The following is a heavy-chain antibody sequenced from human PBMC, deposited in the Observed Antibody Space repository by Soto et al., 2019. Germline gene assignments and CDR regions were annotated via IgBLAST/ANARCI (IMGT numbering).Heavy chain of an antibody. J-gene: IGHJ4*02. CDR2: ITPIHGLT. V-gene: IGHV1-69*02. CDR3: ARAPRVLSGGSDY. Sequence: QVQLVQSGAEVKKPGSSVRVSCKASGGTFSSYTISWVRQAPGQGLEWMGRITPIHGLTDYAQKFQGRVTITADKSTTTTYMELSSLTSEDTAVYYCARAPRVLSGGSDYWGQGTLVTVSS. D-gene: IGHD3-10*01. CDR1: GGTFSSYT.